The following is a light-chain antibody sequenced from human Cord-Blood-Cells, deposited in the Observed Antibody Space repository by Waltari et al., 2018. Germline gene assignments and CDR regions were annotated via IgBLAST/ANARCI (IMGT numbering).Light chain of an antibody. CDR1: SSDVGGYNY. J-gene: IGLJ1*01. CDR3: SSYTSSSTLV. V-gene: IGLV2-14*01. CDR2: DVR. Sequence: QSALTQPASVSGSPGQSITISCTGTSSDVGGYNYVSWYQQHPGKAPKLMIYDVRKRPSGVSIRFSGSKSGNAASLTISGLQAEDEADYYCSSYTSSSTLVFGTGTKVTVL.